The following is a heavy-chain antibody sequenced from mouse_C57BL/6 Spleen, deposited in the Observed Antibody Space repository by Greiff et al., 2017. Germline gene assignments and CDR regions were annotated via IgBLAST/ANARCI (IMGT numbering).Heavy chain of an antibody. CDR2: IYPGSGST. J-gene: IGHJ3*01. Sequence: QVHVKQPGAELVKPGASVKMSCKASGYTFTSYWITWVKQRPGQGLEWIGDIYPGSGSTNYNEKFKSKATLTVDTSSSTAYMQLSSLTSEDSAVYYCATDYYGSSPFAYWGQGTLVTVSA. CDR3: ATDYYGSSPFAY. V-gene: IGHV1-55*01. D-gene: IGHD1-1*01. CDR1: GYTFTSYW.